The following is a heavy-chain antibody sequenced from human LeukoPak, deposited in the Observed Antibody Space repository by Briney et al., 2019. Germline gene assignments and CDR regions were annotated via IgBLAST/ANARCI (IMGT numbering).Heavy chain of an antibody. CDR1: VFTFCSYP. J-gene: IGHJ4*02. D-gene: IGHD3-3*01. CDR2: ISYDGSNK. CDR3: ARSLPYYGFWSVYELDY. Sequence: GGSLRLSCAASVFTFCSYPMHWVRQAPCKGLEWLAVISYDGSNKYYADSAKGRFTISRDNSKNTLYLQMNSLRAEDTAVYYCARSLPYYGFWSVYELDYWGQGTLVTVSS. V-gene: IGHV3-30-3*01.